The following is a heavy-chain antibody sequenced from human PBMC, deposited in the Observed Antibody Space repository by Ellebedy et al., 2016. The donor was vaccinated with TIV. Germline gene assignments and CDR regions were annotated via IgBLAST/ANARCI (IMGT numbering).Heavy chain of an antibody. CDR1: GVSISSYS. CDR2: IFHNGST. V-gene: IGHV4-59*12. CDR3: ARDHDDPNPGDAFDF. J-gene: IGHJ3*01. Sequence: SETLSLTXTVSGVSISSYSWRWIRQPPGKGLEWIGYIFHNGSTSYNPSLKSRVTISVDTSKNQFSLKLSSVTAADTAVYYCARDHDDPNPGDAFDFWGQGTMVTVSS. D-gene: IGHD3-3*01.